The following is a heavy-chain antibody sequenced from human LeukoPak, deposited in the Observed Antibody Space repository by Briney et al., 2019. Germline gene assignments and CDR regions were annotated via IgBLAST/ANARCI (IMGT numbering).Heavy chain of an antibody. Sequence: PSETLSLTCTVPGGSISSYYWSWIRQPAGKGLEWIGRIYTSGSTNYNPSLRSRVTMSVDTSKNQFSLKLSSVTAADTAVYYCARELWYYYDSSGSYYYYYMDVWGKGTTVTVSS. J-gene: IGHJ6*03. CDR2: IYTSGST. V-gene: IGHV4-4*07. CDR3: ARELWYYYDSSGSYYYYYMDV. D-gene: IGHD3-22*01. CDR1: GGSISSYY.